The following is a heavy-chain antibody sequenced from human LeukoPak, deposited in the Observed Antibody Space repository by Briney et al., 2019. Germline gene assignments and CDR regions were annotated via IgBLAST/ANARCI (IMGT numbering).Heavy chain of an antibody. Sequence: GGSLRLSSAASGFTVSRNYMSWVRQAPGKGLEWVSVIYIDGNTYYADSVRGRFTISRDNSKNTVYLQMNSLRAEDTAVYYCARGYNWFDSWGQGTQVTVSS. CDR3: ARGYNWFDS. CDR2: IYIDGNT. V-gene: IGHV3-66*01. CDR1: GFTVSRNY. J-gene: IGHJ5*01.